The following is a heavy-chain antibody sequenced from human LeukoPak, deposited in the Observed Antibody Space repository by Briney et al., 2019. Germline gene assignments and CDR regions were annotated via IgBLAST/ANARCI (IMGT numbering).Heavy chain of an antibody. D-gene: IGHD4-17*01. CDR1: GGTFSSCA. V-gene: IGHV1-69*13. Sequence: GASVKVSCKASGGTFSSCAISWVRQAPGQGLEWMGGIIPIFGTANYAQKFQGRVTITADESTSTAYMELSSLRSEDTAVYYCSTTVTTGLFGDESFDYWGQGTLVTVSS. J-gene: IGHJ4*02. CDR2: IIPIFGTA. CDR3: STTVTTGLFGDESFDY.